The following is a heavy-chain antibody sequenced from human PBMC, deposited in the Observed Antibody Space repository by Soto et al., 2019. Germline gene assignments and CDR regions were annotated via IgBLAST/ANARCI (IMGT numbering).Heavy chain of an antibody. V-gene: IGHV3-33*01. D-gene: IGHD3-22*01. CDR2: IWYDGSNK. Sequence: QVQLVESGGGVVQPGRSLRLSCAASGFTFSSYGMHWVRQAPGKGLEWVAVIWYDGSNKYYADSVKGRFTISRDNSKNTLYLQMNSLRAEDTAVYYCAREDYYYDSSVYSYYFDYWGQGTLVTVSS. CDR3: AREDYYYDSSVYSYYFDY. CDR1: GFTFSSYG. J-gene: IGHJ4*02.